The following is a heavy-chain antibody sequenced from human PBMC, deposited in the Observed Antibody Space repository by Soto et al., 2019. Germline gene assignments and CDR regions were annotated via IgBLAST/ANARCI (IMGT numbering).Heavy chain of an antibody. J-gene: IGHJ4*02. D-gene: IGHD5-18*01. CDR3: AKDALRAIQLSGLFDY. CDR2: ISGSGGST. V-gene: IGHV3-23*01. Sequence: GGSLRLSCAASGFTFSSYAMSWVRQAPGKGLEWVSAISGSGGSTYYADSVKGRFTISRDNSKNTLYLQMNSLRAEETAVYYCAKDALRAIQLSGLFDYWGQGTLVTVSS. CDR1: GFTFSSYA.